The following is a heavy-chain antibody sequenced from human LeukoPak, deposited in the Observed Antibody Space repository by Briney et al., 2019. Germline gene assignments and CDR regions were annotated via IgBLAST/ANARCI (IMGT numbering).Heavy chain of an antibody. CDR1: GGSISSYY. V-gene: IGHV4-4*07. CDR3: ARDRPGIVGAGHYYMDV. CDR2: IYTSGST. Sequence: SETLSLTCTVSGGSISSYYWSWIRQPAGKGLEWIGRIYTSGSTNYNPSLKSRVTMSVDTSKNQFSLKLSSVTAADTAVYHCARDRPGIVGAGHYYMDVWGKGTTVTVSS. D-gene: IGHD1-26*01. J-gene: IGHJ6*03.